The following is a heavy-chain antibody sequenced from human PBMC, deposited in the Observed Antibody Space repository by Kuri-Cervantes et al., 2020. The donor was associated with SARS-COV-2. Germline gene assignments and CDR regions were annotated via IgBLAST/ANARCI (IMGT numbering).Heavy chain of an antibody. D-gene: IGHD6-13*01. CDR2: IHYSGST. Sequence: SETLSLTCTVSGGSISSSSYYWGWIRQPPGKGLEWIGSIHYSGSTYYNPSLKSRVTISVDTSKNQFSLKLSSVTAADTAVYYCARHASGYSSSWYNWFDPWGQGTLVTVSS. J-gene: IGHJ5*02. CDR1: GGSISSSSYY. CDR3: ARHASGYSSSWYNWFDP. V-gene: IGHV4-39*07.